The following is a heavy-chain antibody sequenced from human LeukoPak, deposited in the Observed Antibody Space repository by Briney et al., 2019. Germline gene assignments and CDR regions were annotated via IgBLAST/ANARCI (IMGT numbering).Heavy chain of an antibody. CDR2: IRSKIDGGTT. V-gene: IGHV3-15*01. CDR1: GFTFSNAW. J-gene: IGHJ4*02. CDR3: TTAAVH. Sequence: GGSLRLSCAASGFTFSNAWMGWVRQSPGKGLEWVGRIRSKIDGGTTDYAAPVKGRFTISRDDSKNTLYLQMNSLKTEDTAVYYCTTAAVHWGQGTLVTVSS.